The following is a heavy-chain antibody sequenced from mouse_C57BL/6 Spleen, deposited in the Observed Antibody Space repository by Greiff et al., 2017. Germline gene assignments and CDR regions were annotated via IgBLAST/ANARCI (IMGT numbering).Heavy chain of an antibody. D-gene: IGHD2-5*01. CDR1: GYTFTSYW. Sequence: QVQLQQPGAELVMPGASVKLSCKASGYTFTSYWMHWVKQRPGQGLEWIGEIDPSDSYTNYNQKFKGKSTLTVDKSSSTAYMQLSSLTSEDSAVYYCARSPHSNYKAWFAYWGQGTLVTVSA. V-gene: IGHV1-69*01. CDR3: ARSPHSNYKAWFAY. J-gene: IGHJ3*01. CDR2: IDPSDSYT.